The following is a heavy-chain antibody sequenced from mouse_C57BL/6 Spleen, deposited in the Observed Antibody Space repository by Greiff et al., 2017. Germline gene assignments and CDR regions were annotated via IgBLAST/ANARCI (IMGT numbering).Heavy chain of an antibody. Sequence: QVQLQQPGAELVKPGASVKMSCKASGYTFTSYWITWVKQRPGQGLEWIGDIYPGSGSTNYNEKFKSKATLTVDTSSSTASMQLSSLTSEVSAVYYWARNPGRGAMDYWGQGTSVTVSS. CDR1: GYTFTSYW. V-gene: IGHV1-55*01. CDR2: IYPGSGST. CDR3: ARNPGRGAMDY. D-gene: IGHD3-3*01. J-gene: IGHJ4*01.